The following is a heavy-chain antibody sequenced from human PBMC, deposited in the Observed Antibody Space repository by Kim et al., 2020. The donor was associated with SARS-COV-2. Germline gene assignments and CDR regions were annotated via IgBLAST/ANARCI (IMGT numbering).Heavy chain of an antibody. J-gene: IGHJ4*02. V-gene: IGHV3-15*01. D-gene: IGHD3-10*01. CDR3: TTLVRGAVASY. Sequence: GGSLRLSCAASGFTFSNAWMSWVRQAPGKGLEWVGRIKSKTDGGTTDYSAPVTGRFTISIDDSKNTLYLQMNSMKTEDTAMYYCTTLVRGAVASYWGQGTLVTVST. CDR2: IKSKTDGGTT. CDR1: GFTFSNAW.